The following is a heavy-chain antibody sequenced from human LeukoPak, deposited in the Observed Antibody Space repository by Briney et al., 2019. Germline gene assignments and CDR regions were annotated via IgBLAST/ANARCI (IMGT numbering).Heavy chain of an antibody. CDR3: ARYCSGGSCSTSYYYYGLDV. CDR1: GFTFSSYA. D-gene: IGHD2-15*01. Sequence: GGSLRLSCAASGFTFSSYAMSWVRLAPGKGREGVSAIIGRGDSTYYADSVKGRFTISRDNSKNTLHLQMNSLRAGDTAVYYCARYCSGGSCSTSYYYYGLDVWGQGTTVTVSS. J-gene: IGHJ6*02. CDR2: IIGRGDST. V-gene: IGHV3-23*01.